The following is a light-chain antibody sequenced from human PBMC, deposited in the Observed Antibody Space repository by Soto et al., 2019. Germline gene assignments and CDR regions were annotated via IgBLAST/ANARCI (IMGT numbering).Light chain of an antibody. CDR2: AAS. CDR3: QQYCSSPPVT. J-gene: IGKJ3*01. V-gene: IGKV3-20*01. Sequence: EIVLTQSPGTLSLSPGERATLSCRASQSVSSSYLAWYQQKPGQAPRLLIYAASSRATGIPDRFSGSGSGTDFTLTIIRLETDDVAVYYCQQYCSSPPVTFGPGNKVDIK. CDR1: QSVSSSY.